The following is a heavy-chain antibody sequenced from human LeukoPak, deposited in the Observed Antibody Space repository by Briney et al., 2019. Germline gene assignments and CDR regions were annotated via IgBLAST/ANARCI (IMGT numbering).Heavy chain of an antibody. CDR1: VFTFSRYE. D-gene: IGHD1-26*01. CDR3: ARVTVVGALIDY. CDR2: ISSSGSTI. J-gene: IGHJ4*02. V-gene: IGHV3-48*03. Sequence: PGGSLRLSCAASVFTFSRYEINGLRESPGKGLVGFSYISSSGSTIYYADSVKGRFTISRDNAKNSLYLQMNSLRAEDTAVHYCARVTVVGALIDYWGQGTLVTVSS.